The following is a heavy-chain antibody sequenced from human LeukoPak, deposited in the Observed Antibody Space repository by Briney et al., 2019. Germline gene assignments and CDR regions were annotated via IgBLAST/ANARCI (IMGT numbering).Heavy chain of an antibody. Sequence: GGSLRLSCAASGFTFSSYAMSWVRQAPGKGLEWVSAISGSGGSTYYADSVKGRFTISRDNSKNTLYLQMDSLRAEDTAVYYCAKGNYGDAYYYYGMDVWGQGTTVTVSS. D-gene: IGHD4-17*01. CDR3: AKGNYGDAYYYYGMDV. CDR2: ISGSGGST. J-gene: IGHJ6*02. CDR1: GFTFSSYA. V-gene: IGHV3-23*01.